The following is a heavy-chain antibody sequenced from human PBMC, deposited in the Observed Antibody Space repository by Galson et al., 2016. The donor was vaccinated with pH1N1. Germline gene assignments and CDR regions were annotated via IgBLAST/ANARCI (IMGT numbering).Heavy chain of an antibody. CDR3: ARVKAGWDLDFFDF. CDR2: ICYTGSSYTGST. D-gene: IGHD1-26*01. J-gene: IGHJ4*02. Sequence: TLSLSCAASEFTFSDYFMGWVRQPPGKGLEWLGYICYTGSSYTGSTYYNPSLKSRISVSVETSKNQFSLKLNSVTAADTAMYFCARVKAGWDLDFFDFWGQGSLVTVSS. CDR1: EFTFSDYF. V-gene: IGHV4-30-4*08.